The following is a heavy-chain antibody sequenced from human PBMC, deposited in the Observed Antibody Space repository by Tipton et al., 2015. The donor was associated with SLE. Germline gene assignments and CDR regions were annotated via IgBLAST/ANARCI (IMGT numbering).Heavy chain of an antibody. Sequence: LTCAVYGGSFSGYYWSWIRQHPGKGLEWIGYIYYSGSTNYNPSLKSRVTISVDTSKNQFSLKLSSVTAADTAVYYCARGRNGIAAAGLDYWGQGTLVTVSS. CDR1: GGSFSGYY. V-gene: IGHV4-34*01. D-gene: IGHD6-13*01. CDR2: IYYSGST. CDR3: ARGRNGIAAAGLDY. J-gene: IGHJ4*02.